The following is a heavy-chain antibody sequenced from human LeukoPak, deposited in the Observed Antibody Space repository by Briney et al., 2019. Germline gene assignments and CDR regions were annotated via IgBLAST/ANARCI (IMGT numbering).Heavy chain of an antibody. J-gene: IGHJ3*02. V-gene: IGHV3-15*01. D-gene: IGHD3-22*01. CDR1: GFTFSSYS. Sequence: GGSLRLSCAASGFTFSSYSMNWVRQAPGKGLEWVGRIKSKTDGGTTDYAAPVKGRFTISRDDSKNTLYLQMNSLKTEDTAVYYCTTDYYYDSGWAAFDIWGQGTMVTVSS. CDR2: IKSKTDGGTT. CDR3: TTDYYYDSGWAAFDI.